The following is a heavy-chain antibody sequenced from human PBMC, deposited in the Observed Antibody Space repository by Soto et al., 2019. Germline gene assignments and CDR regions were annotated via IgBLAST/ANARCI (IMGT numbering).Heavy chain of an antibody. Sequence: PGGSLRLSCAASGFTFSSYEMNWVRQAPGKGLEWVSYISSSGSTIYYADSVKGRFTISRDNAKNSLYLQMNSLRAEDTAVYYCARDFVSTIGIYYYYGMDVWGQGTTVTVSS. J-gene: IGHJ6*02. CDR3: ARDFVSTIGIYYYYGMDV. CDR2: ISSSGSTI. CDR1: GFTFSSYE. D-gene: IGHD3-16*01. V-gene: IGHV3-48*03.